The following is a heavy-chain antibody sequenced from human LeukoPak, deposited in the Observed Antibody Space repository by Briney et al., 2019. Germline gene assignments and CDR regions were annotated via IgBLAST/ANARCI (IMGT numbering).Heavy chain of an antibody. J-gene: IGHJ3*02. V-gene: IGHV4-34*01. CDR3: TSYDYVWGSYFDI. CDR1: GGSFSGYY. CDR2: INHSGST. D-gene: IGHD3-16*01. Sequence: SETLSLTCAVYGGSFSGYYWSWIRQPPGKGLEWIGEINHSGSTNYNPSLKSRVTISVDTSKNQFSLKLSSVTAADTAVYYCTSYDYVWGSYFDIWGQGTMVTVSS.